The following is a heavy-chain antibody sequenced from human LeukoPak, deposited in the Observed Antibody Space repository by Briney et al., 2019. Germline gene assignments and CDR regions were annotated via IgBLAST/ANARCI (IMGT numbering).Heavy chain of an antibody. J-gene: IGHJ4*02. Sequence: GASVKVSCKASGGTFSSLAISWVRQAPGQGLEWMGRIIPIFGIANYARKFQGRVTITADKSTSTAYMELSSLRSDDTAVYYCASASESFDYWGQATLVTVSS. V-gene: IGHV1-69*04. CDR2: IIPIFGIA. CDR1: GGTFSSLA. CDR3: ASASESFDY.